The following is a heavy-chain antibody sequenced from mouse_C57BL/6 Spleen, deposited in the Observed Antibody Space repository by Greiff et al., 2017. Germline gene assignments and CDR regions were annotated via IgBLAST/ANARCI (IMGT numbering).Heavy chain of an antibody. Sequence: EVKVVESGAELVRPGASVKLSCTASGFNIKDYYMHWVKQTPEQGLEWIGRIGPEDGATEYAPKFPGKGTMTADTSSNTAFLQLSSLTSEDTAVYYCTTCSSGYGGFAYWGQGTLVTVSA. CDR1: GFNIKDYY. V-gene: IGHV14-1*01. J-gene: IGHJ3*01. CDR3: TTCSSGYGGFAY. D-gene: IGHD3-2*02. CDR2: IGPEDGAT.